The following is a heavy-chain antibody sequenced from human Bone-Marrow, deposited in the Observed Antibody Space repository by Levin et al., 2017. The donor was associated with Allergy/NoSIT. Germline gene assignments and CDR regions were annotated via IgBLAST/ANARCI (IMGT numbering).Heavy chain of an antibody. CDR2: IYYTGST. Sequence: SETLSLTCSVSGDSVSSGSYYWGWIRQPPGKGLEWIGYIYYTGSTNYNPSLKSRVTISVDTSKNQFSLRLSSVTAADTAVYYCAGAQGLGIFGVIITFDPWGQGTLVTVSS. CDR1: GDSVSSGSYY. D-gene: IGHD3-3*01. V-gene: IGHV4-61*01. CDR3: AGAQGLGIFGVIITFDP. J-gene: IGHJ5*02.